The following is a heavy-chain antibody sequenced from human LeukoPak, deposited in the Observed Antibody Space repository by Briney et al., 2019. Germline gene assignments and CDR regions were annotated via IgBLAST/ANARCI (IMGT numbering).Heavy chain of an antibody. V-gene: IGHV3-23*01. CDR1: GFTFSSYA. D-gene: IGHD1-26*01. Sequence: GGSLRLSCAASGFTFSSYAMSWVRQAPGKGLEWVSAISGSGGSTYYADSVKGRFTISRDNSKNTLYLQMNSLRAEDTAVYYRANDVGATYFFDYWGQGTLVAVSS. J-gene: IGHJ4*02. CDR3: ANDVGATYFFDY. CDR2: ISGSGGST.